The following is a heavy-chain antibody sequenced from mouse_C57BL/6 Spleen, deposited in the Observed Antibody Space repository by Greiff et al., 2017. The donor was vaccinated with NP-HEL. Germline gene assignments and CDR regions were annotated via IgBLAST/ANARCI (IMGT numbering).Heavy chain of an antibody. V-gene: IGHV5-6*02. J-gene: IGHJ4*01. CDR2: ISSGGSYT. CDR1: GFTFSSYG. D-gene: IGHD2-12*01. CDR3: ARKEDYYSYAMDY. Sequence: EVMLVESGGDLVKPGGSLTLSCAASGFTFSSYGMSWVRQTPDKRLEWVATISSGGSYTYYPDSVKGRFTISRDNAKNTLYLQMSSLKSEDTAMYYCARKEDYYSYAMDYWGQGTSVTVSS.